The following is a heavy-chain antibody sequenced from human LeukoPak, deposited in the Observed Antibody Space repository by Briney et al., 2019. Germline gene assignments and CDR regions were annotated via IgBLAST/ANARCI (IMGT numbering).Heavy chain of an antibody. D-gene: IGHD2-15*01. CDR2: IYYSGST. Sequence: KPSETLSLTCTVSGGSISSSSYYWGWIRQPPGKGLEWIGSIYYSGSTYYNPSLKSRVTISIDTSKNQFSLKLNSVTAADTAVYYCARVGCSGGSCYRSRGHFDIWGQGTMVTVSS. CDR1: GGSISSSSYY. CDR3: ARVGCSGGSCYRSRGHFDI. V-gene: IGHV4-39*07. J-gene: IGHJ3*02.